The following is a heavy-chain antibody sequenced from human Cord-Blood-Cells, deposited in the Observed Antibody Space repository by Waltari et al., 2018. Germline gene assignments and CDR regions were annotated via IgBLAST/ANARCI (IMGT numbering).Heavy chain of an antibody. CDR1: ELPFSGYA. CDR2: ISYDGSNK. J-gene: IGHJ4*02. V-gene: IGHV3-30*04. CDR3: AREGTIFGVVIMKY. Sequence: QVQLLESGGGVVQPGRSLRYSFAASELPFSGYAMNGVAKAPGKGLEWVAVISYDGSNKYYADSVKGRFTISRDNSKNTLYLQMNSLRAEDTAVYYCAREGTIFGVVIMKYWGQGTLVTVSS. D-gene: IGHD3-3*01.